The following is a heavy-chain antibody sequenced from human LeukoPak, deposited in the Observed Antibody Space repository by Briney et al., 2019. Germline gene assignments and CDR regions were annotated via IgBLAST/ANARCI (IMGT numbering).Heavy chain of an antibody. J-gene: IGHJ4*02. V-gene: IGHV4-39*01. CDR1: GGSISSYY. Sequence: SETLSLTCTVSGGSISSYYWGWIRQPPGKGLEWIGSIYYSGSTYYNPSLKSRVTISVDTSKNQFSLKLSSVTAADTAVYYCARQHRVRYYYGSGSYPDYWGQGTLVTVSS. CDR3: ARQHRVRYYYGSGSYPDY. CDR2: IYYSGST. D-gene: IGHD3-10*01.